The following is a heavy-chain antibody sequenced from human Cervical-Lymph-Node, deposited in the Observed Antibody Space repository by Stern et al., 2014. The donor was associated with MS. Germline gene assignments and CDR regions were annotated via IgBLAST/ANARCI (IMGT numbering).Heavy chain of an antibody. Sequence: QLQLKESGPGLVKPSETLSLTCTVSGGSISSYYWSWIRQPPGKGLEWIGYIYYSGSTNYNPSLKSRVTISVDTSKNQFSLKLSSVTAADTAVYYCARVGVVTQYYFDYWGQGTLVTVSS. V-gene: IGHV4-59*01. CDR2: IYYSGST. CDR3: ARVGVVTQYYFDY. CDR1: GGSISSYY. J-gene: IGHJ4*02. D-gene: IGHD4-23*01.